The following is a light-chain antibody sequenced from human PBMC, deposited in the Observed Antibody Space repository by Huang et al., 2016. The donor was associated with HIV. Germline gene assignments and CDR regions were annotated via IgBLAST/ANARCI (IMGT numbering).Light chain of an antibody. Sequence: EIVMTQSPATLSVSPGERATLSGRASQSVSSTLALFQQKPGQAPRLLIYGASTRATGIPARFSGSGSGTEFTLTISSLQSEDFAVYYCQQYNNWPWTLGQGTKVEIK. V-gene: IGKV3-15*01. CDR1: QSVSST. J-gene: IGKJ1*01. CDR3: QQYNNWPWT. CDR2: GAS.